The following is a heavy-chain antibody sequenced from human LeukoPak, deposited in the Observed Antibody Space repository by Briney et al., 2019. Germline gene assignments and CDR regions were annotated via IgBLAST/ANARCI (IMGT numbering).Heavy chain of an antibody. V-gene: IGHV1-2*04. CDR3: ARDRATVATPYFDY. J-gene: IGHJ4*02. D-gene: IGHD4-23*01. CDR1: GFTFTGYY. CDR2: INLNSGGT. Sequence: ASVKVSCKSSGFTFTGYYIHWVRQAPGQGLEWMGWINLNSGGTNYAQKFQGWVTMTRDTSISTAYMELHRLSYDDTAVYFCARDRATVATPYFDYWGQGTLVTVPS.